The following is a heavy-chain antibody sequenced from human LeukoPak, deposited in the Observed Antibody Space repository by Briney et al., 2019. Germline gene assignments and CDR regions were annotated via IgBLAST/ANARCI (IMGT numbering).Heavy chain of an antibody. D-gene: IGHD3-22*01. V-gene: IGHV3-7*01. CDR2: INLHGTEK. Sequence: GGSLRLSCAASGFTFSDYWMSWVRQAPGKGLEWVADINLHGTEKRYGDSVKGRFTISRDNAKNSLYLQMNSLRAEDTAVYYCARDHHSYYDSSGYPVDIWGQGTMVTVSS. CDR1: GFTFSDYW. CDR3: ARDHHSYYDSSGYPVDI. J-gene: IGHJ3*02.